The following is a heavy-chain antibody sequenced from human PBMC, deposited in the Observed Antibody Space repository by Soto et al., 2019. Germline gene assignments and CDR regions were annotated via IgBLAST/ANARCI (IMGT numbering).Heavy chain of an antibody. CDR3: ATSFRYFDN. Sequence: GGSLRLSCAGSGFTPTTTPLSWVRQPPGKGLEWVTTISGTASRTYYVDSVKGRFFISRGNSKNTVTLQMNNLTVDDTAVYYCATSFRYFDNWGQGTRVTVSS. CDR2: ISGTASRT. CDR1: GFTPTTTP. J-gene: IGHJ4*02. D-gene: IGHD3-9*01. V-gene: IGHV3-23*01.